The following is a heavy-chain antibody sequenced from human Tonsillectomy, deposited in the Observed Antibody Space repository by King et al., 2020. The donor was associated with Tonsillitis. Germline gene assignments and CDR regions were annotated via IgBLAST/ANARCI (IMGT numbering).Heavy chain of an antibody. J-gene: IGHJ4*02. CDR2: IYYSWNT. D-gene: IGHD1-26*01. V-gene: IGHV4-39*01. CDR1: GGSISSSSYY. Sequence: QLQESGPGLVKPSETLSLTCTVSGGSISSSSYYWGWIRQPPGKGLEWIGNIYYSWNTDSNPSLKSRVTISVDTSKNQFSLKLSSVTAADTAVYYCARGIFGELLLDLGFDYWGQGTLVTVSS. CDR3: ARGIFGELLLDLGFDY.